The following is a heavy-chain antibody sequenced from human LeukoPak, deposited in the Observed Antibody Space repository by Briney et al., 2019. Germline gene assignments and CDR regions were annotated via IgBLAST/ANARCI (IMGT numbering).Heavy chain of an antibody. Sequence: ASVKVSCKASGYTFSSYGISWVRQAPGQGLEWMGWISAYNGDTRYTQSVQDRITLTTDTTTDTAYMELRSLTSDDTAVYYCARPANMHLDWFMDYWGQGTLVTVSS. V-gene: IGHV1-18*01. CDR3: ARPANMHLDWFMDY. J-gene: IGHJ4*02. CDR1: GYTFSSYG. CDR2: ISAYNGDT. D-gene: IGHD3-9*01.